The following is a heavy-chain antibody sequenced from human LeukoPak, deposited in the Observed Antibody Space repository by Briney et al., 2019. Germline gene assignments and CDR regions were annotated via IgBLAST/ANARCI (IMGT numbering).Heavy chain of an antibody. V-gene: IGHV3-30*19. CDR2: ISYDGSNK. CDR1: GFTFNSYG. CDR3: AREYRLYDSSGYLGY. Sequence: PGGSLRLSCAASGFTFNSYGMHWVRQAPGKGLEWVAVISYDGSNKYYADSVKGRFTISRDNSKNTLYLQMNSLRAEDTAVYYCAREYRLYDSSGYLGYWGQGTLVTVSS. J-gene: IGHJ4*02. D-gene: IGHD3-22*01.